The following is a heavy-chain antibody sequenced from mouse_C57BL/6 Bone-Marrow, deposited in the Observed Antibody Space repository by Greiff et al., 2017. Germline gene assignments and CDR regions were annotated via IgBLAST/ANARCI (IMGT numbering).Heavy chain of an antibody. CDR2: IDPSDSYT. J-gene: IGHJ3*01. V-gene: IGHV1-69*01. D-gene: IGHD4-1*01. CDR3: GLGAWFAY. Sequence: QVQLQQPGAELVMPGASVKLSCKASGYTFTSYWMHWVKQRPGQGLEWIGEIDPSDSYTNYNQKFKGKATLTADKSSSTAYMQLSSLTSEDSAVYYCGLGAWFAYWGQGTLVTVSA. CDR1: GYTFTSYW.